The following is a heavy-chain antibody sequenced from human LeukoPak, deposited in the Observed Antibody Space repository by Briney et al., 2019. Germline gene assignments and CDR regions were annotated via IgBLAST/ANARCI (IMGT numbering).Heavy chain of an antibody. CDR2: ISGSGGST. Sequence: GGSLRLSCAASGFSLKDHAMHWVRQVPGKGLEWVSGISGSGGSTFYADSVKGRFTISRDNSKNTVYLQLNSLRAEDIAVYYCARTNGYYDLWGRGTLVTVSS. CDR3: ARTNGYYDL. V-gene: IGHV3-23*01. D-gene: IGHD1/OR15-1a*01. J-gene: IGHJ2*01. CDR1: GFSLKDHA.